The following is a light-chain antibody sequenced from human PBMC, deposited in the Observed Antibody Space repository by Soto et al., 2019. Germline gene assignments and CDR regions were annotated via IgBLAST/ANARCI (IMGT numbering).Light chain of an antibody. CDR3: QSYDSSLNRV. CDR2: GDN. V-gene: IGLV1-40*01. J-gene: IGLJ1*01. Sequence: QSALSQPLAVSGAPGQGITIFCTGSSSNIGANYDVHWYRQVPGTAPKLLMSGDNNRPSGVADRFSGSKSGTSASLAITRLQAEDEADYYCQSYDSSLNRVFGTGTKVTVL. CDR1: SSNIGANYD.